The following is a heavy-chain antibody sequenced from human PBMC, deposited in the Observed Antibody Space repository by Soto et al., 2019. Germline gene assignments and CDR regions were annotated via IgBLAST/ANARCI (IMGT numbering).Heavy chain of an antibody. CDR3: ARDGGFYYGMDV. Sequence: PSETLSLTCTVSGDSISSSNYYWGWIRQPPGKGLEWIGSMYNGGSTYYNPSLKSRVTISVDTSKNQFSLKLSSVTAADTAVYYCARDGGFYYGMDVWGQGTTVTVSS. CDR2: MYNGGST. J-gene: IGHJ6*02. D-gene: IGHD3-3*01. CDR1: GDSISSSNYY. V-gene: IGHV4-39*07.